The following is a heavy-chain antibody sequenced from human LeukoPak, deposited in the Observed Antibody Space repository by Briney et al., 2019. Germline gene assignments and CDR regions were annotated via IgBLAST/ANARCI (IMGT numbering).Heavy chain of an antibody. Sequence: SETLSLTCTVSGGSISSYHWSWIRQPPGKGLEWIGYIYNSGNTNYNPSLKSRATISVDTSKNQFSLKLSSVTAADTAVYYCARRLLGGYYNWYFDLWGRGTLVTVSS. CDR1: GGSISSYH. CDR2: IYNSGNT. CDR3: ARRLLGGYYNWYFDL. D-gene: IGHD3-22*01. J-gene: IGHJ2*01. V-gene: IGHV4-59*08.